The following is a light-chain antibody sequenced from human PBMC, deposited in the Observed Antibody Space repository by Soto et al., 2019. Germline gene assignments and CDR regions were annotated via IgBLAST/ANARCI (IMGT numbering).Light chain of an antibody. CDR3: QQYGTSSWT. CDR1: QSVSSDY. CDR2: DAL. V-gene: IGKV3D-20*01. J-gene: IGKJ1*01. Sequence: EIVLSQSPSTVSLSPGERATLSCGASQSVSSDYLAWYQQKPGLAPRLLIYDALYRANGIPDRFSGSGSGTDLTLAISRLEPEDFAVYYCQQYGTSSWTFGQGTKVDIK.